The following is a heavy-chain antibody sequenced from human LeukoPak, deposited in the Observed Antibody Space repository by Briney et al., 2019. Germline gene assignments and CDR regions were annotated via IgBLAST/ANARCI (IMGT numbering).Heavy chain of an antibody. Sequence: GGSLRLSCAASGFTFSSYAMSWVRQAPGKGLEWVSAISGSGGSTYYADSVKGRFTISRDNSQNTLYLQMNSLRAEDTAVYYCAKDPGYCSGGSCPVWFDPWGQGTLVTVSS. CDR2: ISGSGGST. CDR1: GFTFSSYA. CDR3: AKDPGYCSGGSCPVWFDP. J-gene: IGHJ5*02. V-gene: IGHV3-23*01. D-gene: IGHD2-15*01.